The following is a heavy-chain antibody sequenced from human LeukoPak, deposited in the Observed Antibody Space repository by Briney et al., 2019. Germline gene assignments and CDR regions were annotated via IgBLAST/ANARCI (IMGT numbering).Heavy chain of an antibody. J-gene: IGHJ4*02. CDR3: ARRPTGTIKVFDY. D-gene: IGHD1-7*01. CDR1: GGSISSSSYY. CDR2: IYYSGST. V-gene: IGHV4-39*01. Sequence: SETLSLTCTVSGGSISSSSYYWGWIRQPPGKGLEWIGSIYYSGSTYYNPSLKSRVTISVDTSKNQFSLKLSSVTAADTAVYYCARRPTGTIKVFDYWGQGTLVTVSS.